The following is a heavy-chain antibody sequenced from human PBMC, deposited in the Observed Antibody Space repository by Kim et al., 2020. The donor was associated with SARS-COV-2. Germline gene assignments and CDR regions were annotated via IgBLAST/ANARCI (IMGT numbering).Heavy chain of an antibody. V-gene: IGHV3-43*02. J-gene: IGHJ4*02. D-gene: IGHD3-16*02. Sequence: GGSLRLSCAASGFTFDDYAMHWVRQAPGKGLEWVSLISGDGGSTYYADSVKGRFTISRDNSKNSLYLQMNSLRTEDTALYYCAKDGKRSGDYIWGSYRYTYFDYWGQGTLVTVSS. CDR3: AKDGKRSGDYIWGSYRYTYFDY. CDR2: ISGDGGST. CDR1: GFTFDDYA.